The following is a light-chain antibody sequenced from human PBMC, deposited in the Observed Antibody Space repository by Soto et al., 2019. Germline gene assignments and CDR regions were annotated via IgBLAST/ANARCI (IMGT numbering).Light chain of an antibody. CDR2: DTS. CDR3: SSWTSSSTLL. Sequence: QTVVTQEPSLTVSPGGTVTLTCGSSTGAVTSGHYPYWFQQKPGQAPRTLIYDTSNKHSWTPARFSGSLLGGKAALTLSGAQPEDEADYYCSSWTSSSTLLFGGGTKLTVL. J-gene: IGLJ2*01. CDR1: TGAVTSGHY. V-gene: IGLV7-46*01.